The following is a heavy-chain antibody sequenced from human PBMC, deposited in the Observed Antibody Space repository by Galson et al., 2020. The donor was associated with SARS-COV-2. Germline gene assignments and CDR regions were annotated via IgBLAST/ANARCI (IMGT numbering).Heavy chain of an antibody. J-gene: IGHJ5*02. D-gene: IGHD3-10*01. CDR2: IYYSGST. V-gene: IGHV4-31*03. CDR3: ARDRGITMVRGVKRGSNWFDP. Sequence: SQTLSLTCTVSGGSISSGGYYWRCIRQHPGKGLEWLGYIYYSGSTYYNPSLKSRFTISVDTAKNQFSLKLRSVTAADTAVYYCARDRGITMVRGVKRGSNWFDPWGQGTLVTVSS. CDR1: GGSISSGGYY.